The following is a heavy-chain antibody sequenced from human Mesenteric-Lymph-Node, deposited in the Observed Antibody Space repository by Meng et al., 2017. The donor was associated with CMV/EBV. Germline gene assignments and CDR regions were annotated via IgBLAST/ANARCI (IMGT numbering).Heavy chain of an antibody. Sequence: GESLKISCAASGFTFSSYWMSWVRQAPGKGLEWVANIKQDGSEKYYVDSVKGRFTISRDNSKNTLYLQMNSLRAEDTAVYYCAKGSLGEGAYFDYWGQGTLVTVSS. D-gene: IGHD3-16*01. V-gene: IGHV3-7*01. CDR2: IKQDGSEK. CDR3: AKGSLGEGAYFDY. CDR1: GFTFSSYW. J-gene: IGHJ4*02.